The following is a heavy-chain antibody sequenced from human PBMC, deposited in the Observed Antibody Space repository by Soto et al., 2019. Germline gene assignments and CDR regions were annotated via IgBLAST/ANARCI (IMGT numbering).Heavy chain of an antibody. CDR3: ATSYIVGATR. CDR2: IYYSGST. D-gene: IGHD1-26*01. J-gene: IGHJ4*02. V-gene: IGHV4-61*01. CDR1: GGSVSSGSYY. Sequence: QVQLQESGPGLVKPSETLSLTCTVSGGSVSSGSYYWSWIRQPPGKGLEWIGYIYYSGSTNYNPSLKSRVTISVDTSKNHFSLKLSSVTAADTAVYYCATSYIVGATRWGQGTLVTVSS.